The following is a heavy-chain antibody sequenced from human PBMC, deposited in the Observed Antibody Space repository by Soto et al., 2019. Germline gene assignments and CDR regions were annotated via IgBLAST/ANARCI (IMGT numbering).Heavy chain of an antibody. CDR1: GDTFTSYC. V-gene: IGHV1-18*01. CDR3: ARVINYYDSSGYFVVSSLAFAFDI. J-gene: IGHJ3*02. CDR2: ISAYNGNT. Sequence: ASVKVACKASGDTFTSYCISWVRQAPGQGLEWMGWISAYNGNTNYAQKLQGRVTMTTDTSTSTAYMELRSLRSDDTAVYYCARVINYYDSSGYFVVSSLAFAFDIWGQGTMVTVSS. D-gene: IGHD3-22*01.